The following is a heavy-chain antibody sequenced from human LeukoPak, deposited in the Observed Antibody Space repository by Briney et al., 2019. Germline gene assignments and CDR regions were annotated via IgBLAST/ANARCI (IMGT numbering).Heavy chain of an antibody. J-gene: IGHJ4*02. V-gene: IGHV3-23*01. D-gene: IGHD3-22*01. CDR3: AREGSSGYYPY. CDR2: ISGSGGDT. Sequence: HPGGSLRLSCAASVFTFSNFLMTWVRQAPGKGPEWVSAISGSGGDTYYADSVKGRFTISRDNSKNTLYLQMNSLRAEDTAVYYCAREGSSGYYPYWGQGILVTVSS. CDR1: VFTFSNFL.